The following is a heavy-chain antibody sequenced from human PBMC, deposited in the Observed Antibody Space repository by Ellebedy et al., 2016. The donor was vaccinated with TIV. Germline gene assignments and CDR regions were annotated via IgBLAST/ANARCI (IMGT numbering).Heavy chain of an antibody. D-gene: IGHD1-26*01. Sequence: PGGSLRLSCAASAFSFSTSWMSWVRQAPGKGLEWVANINQDGSQKYYVDSVKGRFTISRDNAKNSLYLQMNSLRAEDTAVYYCARDGGATVGATKHGSWGQGTLVTVSS. J-gene: IGHJ5*02. CDR1: AFSFSTSW. V-gene: IGHV3-7*01. CDR3: ARDGGATVGATKHGS. CDR2: INQDGSQK.